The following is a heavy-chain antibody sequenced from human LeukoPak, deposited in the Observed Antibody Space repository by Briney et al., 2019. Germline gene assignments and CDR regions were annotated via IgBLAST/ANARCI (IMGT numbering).Heavy chain of an antibody. CDR1: GFTFDDYG. CDR2: INWNGGST. D-gene: IGHD3-10*01. Sequence: PGGSLRLSCAASGFTFDDYGMSWVRQAPGKGLEWVSGINWNGGSTGYADSVKGRFTISRDNAKNSLYLQMNSLRAEDTALYYCARAAPYYYGSGSYIRWGQGTLVTVSS. J-gene: IGHJ4*02. V-gene: IGHV3-20*04. CDR3: ARAAPYYYGSGSYIR.